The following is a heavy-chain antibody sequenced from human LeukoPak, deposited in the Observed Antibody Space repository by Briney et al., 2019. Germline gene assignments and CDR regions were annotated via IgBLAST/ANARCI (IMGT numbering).Heavy chain of an antibody. D-gene: IGHD3-3*01. J-gene: IGHJ5*02. CDR2: TYYRSKWYN. CDR1: GDSVSSNSAA. Sequence: SQTLSFTCATSGDSVSSNSAAWNWIRQSPSRGLEWLGRTYYRSKWYNDYAVSVKSRITINPDTSKNQFSLQLNSVTPEDTAVYYCAREEWNLVLNWFDPWGQGTLVTVSS. CDR3: AREEWNLVLNWFDP. V-gene: IGHV6-1*01.